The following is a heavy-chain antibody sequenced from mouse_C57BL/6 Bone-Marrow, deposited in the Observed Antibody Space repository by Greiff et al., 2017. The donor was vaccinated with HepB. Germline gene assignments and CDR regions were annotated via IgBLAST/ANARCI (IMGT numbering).Heavy chain of an antibody. CDR1: GFNIKDDY. Sequence: VQLQQSGAELVRPGASVKLSCTASGFNIKDDYMHWVKQRPEQGLEWIGWIDPENGDTEYASKFQGKATITAATSSNTAYLQLSSLTSEDTAVYYCTTGWLDAYWGQGTLVTVSA. D-gene: IGHD2-3*01. CDR3: TTGWLDAY. V-gene: IGHV14-4*01. CDR2: IDPENGDT. J-gene: IGHJ3*01.